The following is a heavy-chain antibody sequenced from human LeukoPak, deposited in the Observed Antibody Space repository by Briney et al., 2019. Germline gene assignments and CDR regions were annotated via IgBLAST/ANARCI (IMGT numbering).Heavy chain of an antibody. V-gene: IGHV3-23*01. CDR3: AKWLYYYDSSGYY. CDR2: ISGSSDKT. Sequence: GGSLRLSCSASGFTFSSYAMTWVRQAPGKGPEWVSVISGSSDKTYYGASVRGRLTIYRDNSKNTLYLQMNSLRAEDTAVYYCAKWLYYYDSSGYYWGQGTLVTVSS. J-gene: IGHJ4*02. D-gene: IGHD3-22*01. CDR1: GFTFSSYA.